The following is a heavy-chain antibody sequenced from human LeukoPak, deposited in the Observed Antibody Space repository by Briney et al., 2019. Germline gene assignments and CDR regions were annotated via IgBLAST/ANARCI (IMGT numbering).Heavy chain of an antibody. V-gene: IGHV3-21*01. D-gene: IGHD3-10*01. CDR2: ISSSGSYI. CDR1: GFTFSSYS. Sequence: GASLRLSCAASGFTFSSYSMNWVRQAPGKGLEWVSSISSSGSYIYYADSVKGRFTISRDNAKNSLYLQMNSLRAEDTAVYYCARGSPLRGALNFPFDYWGQGTLVTVSS. J-gene: IGHJ4*02. CDR3: ARGSPLRGALNFPFDY.